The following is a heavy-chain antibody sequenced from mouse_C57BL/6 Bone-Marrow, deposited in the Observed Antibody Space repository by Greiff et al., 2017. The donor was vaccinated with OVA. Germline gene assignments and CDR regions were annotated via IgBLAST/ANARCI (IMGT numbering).Heavy chain of an antibody. CDR3: VYEMDY. CDR1: GFTFTDYN. D-gene: IGHD1-1*01. Sequence: EVKVVESGPELVKPGASVKMSCKASGFTFTDYNMHWVKQSPGTSLEWIGYINPNNGGTSYNQKFKGKATLTVNKSSSTAYMELRSLTSEDSAVYYCVYEMDYWGQGTSVTVSS. V-gene: IGHV1-22*01. CDR2: INPNNGGT. J-gene: IGHJ4*01.